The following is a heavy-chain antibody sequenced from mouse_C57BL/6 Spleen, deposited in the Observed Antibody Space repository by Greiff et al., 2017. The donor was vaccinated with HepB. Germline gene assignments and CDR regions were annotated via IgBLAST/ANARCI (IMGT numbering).Heavy chain of an antibody. D-gene: IGHD1-1*01. Sequence: QVQLQQPGAELVKPGASVKLSCKASGYTFTSYWMQWVKQRPGQGLEWIGEIDPSDSYTNYNQKFKGKATLTVDTSSSTAYMQLSSLTSEDSAVYYCARSTSITTVVAHYFDYWGQGTTLTVSS. V-gene: IGHV1-50*01. CDR2: IDPSDSYT. J-gene: IGHJ2*01. CDR1: GYTFTSYW. CDR3: ARSTSITTVVAHYFDY.